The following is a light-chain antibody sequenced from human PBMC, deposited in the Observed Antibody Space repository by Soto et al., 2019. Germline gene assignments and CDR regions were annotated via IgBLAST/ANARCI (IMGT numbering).Light chain of an antibody. CDR3: CSYAGSYTFDV. Sequence: QSPLELPRSVSGSPGQSVTISCTGTTSDVGGYNYVSWYQQHPGKAPKLMIYDVTKRPSGVPDRFSGSKSGNTASLTISGLQAEDEADYYCCSYAGSYTFDVFGTGTKVTVL. V-gene: IGLV2-11*01. CDR2: DVT. CDR1: TSDVGGYNY. J-gene: IGLJ1*01.